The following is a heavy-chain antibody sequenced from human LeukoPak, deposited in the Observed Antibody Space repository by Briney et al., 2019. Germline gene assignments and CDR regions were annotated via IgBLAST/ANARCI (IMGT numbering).Heavy chain of an antibody. V-gene: IGHV4-59*08. J-gene: IGHJ4*02. CDR1: GGSISRYY. CDR2: IYHNVGT. D-gene: IGHD3-16*02. Sequence: SETLSLTCTVSGGSISRYYWSWIRQPPGKGLEWIGYIYHNVGTNYNPSLKSRITISVDTSKNQFSLKLSSVTAADTAVYYCAILRLGELSTYYFDYWGQGTLVTVSS. CDR3: AILRLGELSTYYFDY.